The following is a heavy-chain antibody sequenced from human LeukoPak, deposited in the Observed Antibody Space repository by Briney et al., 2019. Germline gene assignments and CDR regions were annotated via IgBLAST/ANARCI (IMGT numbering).Heavy chain of an antibody. CDR2: MSWNSGTI. D-gene: IGHD5-12*01. Sequence: PGGSLRLSWAASGFTFDDYAMHWVRQAPGKGLEWVSGMSWNSGTIGYADSVKGRFTISRDNAKNSLYLQMNSLRAEDTALYYCAKVATPGGSYYYYGMDVWGQGTTVTVSS. CDR3: AKVATPGGSYYYYGMDV. J-gene: IGHJ6*02. CDR1: GFTFDDYA. V-gene: IGHV3-9*01.